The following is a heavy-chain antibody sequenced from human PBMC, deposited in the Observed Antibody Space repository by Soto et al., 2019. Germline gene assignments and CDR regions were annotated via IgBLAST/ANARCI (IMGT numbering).Heavy chain of an antibody. CDR2: IIPIFGTA. Sequence: GASVKVSCKASGGTFSSYAISWVRQAPGQGLEWMGGIIPIFGTANYAQKFQGRVTITADKSTSTAYMELSSLRSEDTAVYYCARTPYSSSWFDPWGQGTLVTVSS. D-gene: IGHD6-13*01. J-gene: IGHJ5*02. CDR1: GGTFSSYA. CDR3: ARTPYSSSWFDP. V-gene: IGHV1-69*06.